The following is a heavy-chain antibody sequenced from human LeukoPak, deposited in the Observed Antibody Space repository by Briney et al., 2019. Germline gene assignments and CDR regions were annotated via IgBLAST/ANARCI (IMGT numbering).Heavy chain of an antibody. D-gene: IGHD3-16*01. V-gene: IGHV3-74*01. J-gene: IGHJ3*02. CDR3: AKGWGPFIAFDI. CDR2: INSDGSST. Sequence: PGGSLRLSCAASGFTFSSYWMHWVRQAPGKGLVWVSRINSDGSSTSYADSVKGRFTVSRDNAKNTLYLQMNSLRAEDTAVYYCAKGWGPFIAFDIWGQGTMVTVSS. CDR1: GFTFSSYW.